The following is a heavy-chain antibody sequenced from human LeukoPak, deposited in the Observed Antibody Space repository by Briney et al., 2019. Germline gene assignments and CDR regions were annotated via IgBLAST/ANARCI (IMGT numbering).Heavy chain of an antibody. CDR1: GFTFRNFW. V-gene: IGHV3-7*01. Sequence: GGSLRLSCAATGFTFRNFWMSWVRQAPGKGLEWVANIKLDGTEKYYVDSVKGRFTISRDNAKNSLSLQMNSLRAEDTAVYYCARQGFSRGGYSYYYYMDVWGKGTTVTVSS. CDR2: IKLDGTEK. CDR3: ARQGFSRGGYSYYYYMDV. D-gene: IGHD3-22*01. J-gene: IGHJ6*03.